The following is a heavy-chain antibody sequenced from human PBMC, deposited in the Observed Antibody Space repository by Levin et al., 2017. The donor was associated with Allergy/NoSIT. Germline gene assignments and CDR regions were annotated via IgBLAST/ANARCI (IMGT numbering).Heavy chain of an antibody. CDR2: NHYSGST. J-gene: IGHJ5*02. CDR3: ARQGAVVSHWFDP. Sequence: SQTLSLPCTVSGGSIRSTNDYWGWIRQPPGKGLEWIGSNHYSGSTYYSPSLKSRVTISVDTSKNQFSLKLSSVTAADTAVYYCARQGAVVSHWFDPWGQGTLVTVSS. V-gene: IGHV4-39*01. D-gene: IGHD6-19*01. CDR1: GGSIRSTNDY.